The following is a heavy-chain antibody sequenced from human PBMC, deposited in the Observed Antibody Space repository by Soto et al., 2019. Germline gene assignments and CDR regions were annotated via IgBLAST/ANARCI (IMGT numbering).Heavy chain of an antibody. D-gene: IGHD2-15*01. CDR1: GGSISSGDYY. CDR2: IFHTGST. Sequence: NPSETLSLTCTVSGGSISSGDYYWSWIRQPPGKGLEWIGDIFHTGSTYHNPSLTSRITISVDTSKNQFSLKLSSVTAADTAVYYCARAYCSGDSCYNYYYRMDVWGQGTTVTVSS. CDR3: ARAYCSGDSCYNYYYRMDV. V-gene: IGHV4-30-4*01. J-gene: IGHJ6*02.